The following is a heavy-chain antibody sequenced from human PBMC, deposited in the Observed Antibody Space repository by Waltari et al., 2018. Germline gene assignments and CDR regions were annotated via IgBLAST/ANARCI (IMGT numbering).Heavy chain of an antibody. CDR3: ARAESGGMFDYYYGMDV. CDR1: GFNVNTRY. V-gene: IGHV3-53*01. D-gene: IGHD2-15*01. CDR2: IYSGGIT. J-gene: IGHJ6*02. Sequence: ELQLVELGGGLIQPGVSLGLSCAAAGFNVNTRYLTWVRQARGKGLEWISVIYSGGITYYADAVKGRFTISRDSYRNTLSLQMISLRAEDTAVYYCARAESGGMFDYYYGMDVWGQGTTVTVSS.